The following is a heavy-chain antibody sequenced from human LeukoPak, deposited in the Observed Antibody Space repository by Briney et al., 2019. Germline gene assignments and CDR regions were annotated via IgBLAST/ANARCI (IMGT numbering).Heavy chain of an antibody. J-gene: IGHJ4*02. D-gene: IGHD3-10*01. V-gene: IGHV3-64*01. Sequence: PGGSLRLSCAASGFTFNTYAMHWVRQAPGKGLEYVSAISSNGGSTYCATSVKGRFTISRDNSKNTLYLQMGSLRAEDMAVYYCASSFGGSGSYSVLDYWGQGTLVTVSS. CDR2: ISSNGGST. CDR3: ASSFGGSGSYSVLDY. CDR1: GFTFNTYA.